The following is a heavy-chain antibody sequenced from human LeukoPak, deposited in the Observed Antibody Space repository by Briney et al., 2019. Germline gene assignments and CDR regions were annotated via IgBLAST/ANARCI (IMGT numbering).Heavy chain of an antibody. Sequence: ASVKVSCKASGYTFTSYDINWVRQATGQGLEWMGWMNPNSGNTGYAQKFQGRVTITRNTSISTAYMELSSLRSEDTAVYYCARSPIAAHSSPFDYWGQGTLVTVSS. CDR2: MNPNSGNT. CDR3: ARSPIAAHSSPFDY. J-gene: IGHJ4*02. D-gene: IGHD6-6*01. CDR1: GYTFTSYD. V-gene: IGHV1-8*03.